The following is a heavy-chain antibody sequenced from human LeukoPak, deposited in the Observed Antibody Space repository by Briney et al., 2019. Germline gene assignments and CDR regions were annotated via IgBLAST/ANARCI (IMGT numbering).Heavy chain of an antibody. Sequence: GASVKVSFKASRNIFTGYFIHWVRQAPGQGLERMGWINPKNGGTNPAEKFQGRVKMTRDTSLSTAFMELTGLTSDDTAVYFCAREPPYTGHCDITTCDVSRFDLWGQGTLVTVPS. V-gene: IGHV1-2*02. D-gene: IGHD2-2*01. J-gene: IGHJ4*02. CDR2: INPKNGGT. CDR3: AREPPYTGHCDITTCDVSRFDL. CDR1: RNIFTGYF.